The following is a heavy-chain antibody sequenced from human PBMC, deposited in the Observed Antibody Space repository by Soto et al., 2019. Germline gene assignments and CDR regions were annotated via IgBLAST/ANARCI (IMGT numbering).Heavy chain of an antibody. CDR2: IDPSDSYT. CDR3: STLSPQVGRYFDPFDP. V-gene: IGHV5-10-1*01. Sequence: PGEALKISCKGSGYSLTSYWISWVRQMPGKGLEWMGRIDPSDSYTNYSPAFQGHVTTSADKTISTAFLQWSSLKTSDNAMYYYSTLSPQVGRYFDPFDPWGQGTLVTVSS. CDR1: GYSLTSYW. D-gene: IGHD3-9*01. J-gene: IGHJ5*02.